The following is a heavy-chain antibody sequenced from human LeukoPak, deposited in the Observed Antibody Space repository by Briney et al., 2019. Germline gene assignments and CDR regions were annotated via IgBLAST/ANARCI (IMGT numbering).Heavy chain of an antibody. V-gene: IGHV4-4*02. D-gene: IGHD5-18*01. CDR1: GGSISSSNW. CDR3: ARALGYSYGSFDY. Sequence: SETLSLTCAVSGGSISSSNWWSWVRQPPGKGLEWIGEIYHSGSTNYNPSLKSRVTISVDKSKNQFSLKLSSVTAADTAVYYCARALGYSYGSFDYWGQGTLVTVSS. J-gene: IGHJ4*02. CDR2: IYHSGST.